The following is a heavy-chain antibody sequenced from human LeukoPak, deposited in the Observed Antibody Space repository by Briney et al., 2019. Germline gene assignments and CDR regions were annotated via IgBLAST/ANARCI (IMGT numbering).Heavy chain of an antibody. CDR3: AKDMRHYYDSSGYYYVVGAFDI. D-gene: IGHD3-22*01. Sequence: GGSLRLSCAASGFTFSSSWIHWVRQVPGKGLVWVSHISGDGTVTTYADSVKGRFTISRDNAKNSLYLQMNSLRAEDTALYYCAKDMRHYYDSSGYYYVVGAFDIWGQGTMVTVSS. J-gene: IGHJ3*02. V-gene: IGHV3-74*01. CDR1: GFTFSSSW. CDR2: ISGDGTVT.